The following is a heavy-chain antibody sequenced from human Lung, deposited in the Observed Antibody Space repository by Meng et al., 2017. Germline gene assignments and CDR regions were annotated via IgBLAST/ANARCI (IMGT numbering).Heavy chain of an antibody. V-gene: IGHV4-34*12. CDR1: GGSFSGYY. CDR2: IIDSGST. Sequence: QVQLQRWGARLVKPSETLSLTCAVYGGSFSGYYWSWIRQPPGKGLEWIGEIIDSGSTNYNPSLKSRVTISVDTSKNQFSLRVTSVTAADRAVYYCVRRTYSSGWYFDYWGQGTLVTVSS. D-gene: IGHD6-19*01. J-gene: IGHJ4*02. CDR3: VRRTYSSGWYFDY.